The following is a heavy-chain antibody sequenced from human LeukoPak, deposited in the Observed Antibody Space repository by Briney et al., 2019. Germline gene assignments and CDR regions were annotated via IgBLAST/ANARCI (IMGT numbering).Heavy chain of an antibody. V-gene: IGHV1-46*01. J-gene: IGHJ4*02. CDR3: ARDYLAGLDY. CDR2: INPSGGST. Sequence: GASVKVSCKASGYTFTGYYMHWVRKAPGQGLEWMGIINPSGGSTSYAQKFQGRVTMTRDTSTSTVYMELSSLRSEDTAVYYCARDYLAGLDYWGQGTLVTVSS. CDR1: GYTFTGYY. D-gene: IGHD6-19*01.